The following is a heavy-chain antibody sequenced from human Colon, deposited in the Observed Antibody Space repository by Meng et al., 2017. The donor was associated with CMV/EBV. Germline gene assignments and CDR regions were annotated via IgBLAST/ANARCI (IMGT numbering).Heavy chain of an antibody. J-gene: IGHJ6*02. CDR3: ARTSHYYYGMDV. D-gene: IGHD1-1*01. CDR2: IYSGDSST. Sequence: GESLKISCAASGFTFSTYAMNWVRQAPGKGLEWVSVIYSGDSSTYYADSVKGRFTITRDNSKNRLYLQMNSLRADDTGVYYCARTSHYYYGMDVWGQGTTVTVSS. CDR1: GFTFSTYA. V-gene: IGHV3-23*03.